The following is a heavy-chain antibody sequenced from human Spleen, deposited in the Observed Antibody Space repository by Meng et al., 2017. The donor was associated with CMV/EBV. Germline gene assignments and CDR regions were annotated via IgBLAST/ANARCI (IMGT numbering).Heavy chain of an antibody. CDR3: TRDIRCLGIAAAGYGMDV. CDR2: IRSKAYGETT. J-gene: IGHJ6*02. V-gene: IGHV3-49*04. D-gene: IGHD6-13*01. Sequence: GESLKISCTASGFTFGDYAMSWVRQAPGKGLEWVGFIRSKAYGETTEYAASVKGRFSISRDDSKSIAYLQMNSLKTEDTAVYYCTRDIRCLGIAAAGYGMDVWGQGTTVTVSS. CDR1: GFTFGDYA.